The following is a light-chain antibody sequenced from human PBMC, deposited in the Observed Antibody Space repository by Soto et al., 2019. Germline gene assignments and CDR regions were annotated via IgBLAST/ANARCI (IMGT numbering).Light chain of an antibody. V-gene: IGKV3-20*01. Sequence: EIVLTQSPGTLSLSPGERATLSCRTGQSVSGNYLIWYQQKPGQPPRLLIYGVSSRATGIPDRFSGSGSGTDFTLTISRLEPEDFAVYYCQQVSACGQGTKVELK. CDR1: QSVSGNY. CDR2: GVS. J-gene: IGKJ1*01. CDR3: QQVSA.